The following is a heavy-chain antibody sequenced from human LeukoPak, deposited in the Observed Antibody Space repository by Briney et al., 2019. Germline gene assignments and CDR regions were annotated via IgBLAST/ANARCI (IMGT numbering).Heavy chain of an antibody. CDR1: GGSVSSYY. CDR2: IHNSGRT. J-gene: IGHJ4*02. D-gene: IGHD1-14*01. V-gene: IGHV4-59*08. CDR3: ARHGTISSESYFDY. Sequence: PSETLSLTCSVSGGSVSSYYWSWIRQSPGKGLEWIGYIHNSGRTNYNPSLKSRVTGFVDTSKNQVSLRLSSVTAADTAVYCCARHGTISSESYFDYWGQGALVTVSS.